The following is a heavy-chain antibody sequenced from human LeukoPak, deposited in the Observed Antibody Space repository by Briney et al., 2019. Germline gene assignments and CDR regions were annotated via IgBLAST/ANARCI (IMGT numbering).Heavy chain of an antibody. Sequence: GESLKISCEGSGYSFTIYWIGWVRQMPGKGLEWMGIIYPGDSDTRYSPSFQGQVTISADKSISTAYLQWSSLKASDTAMYYCARAQWLVLHDMYYFDYWGQGTLVTVSS. CDR2: IYPGDSDT. J-gene: IGHJ4*02. CDR3: ARAQWLVLHDMYYFDY. CDR1: GYSFTIYW. V-gene: IGHV5-51*01. D-gene: IGHD6-19*01.